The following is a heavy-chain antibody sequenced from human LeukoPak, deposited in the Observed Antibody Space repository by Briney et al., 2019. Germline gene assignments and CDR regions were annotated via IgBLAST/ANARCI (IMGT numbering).Heavy chain of an antibody. D-gene: IGHD3-10*01. Sequence: GGSLRLSCAASGFTFSSYAMSWVRQAPGKGLEWVSAISGSGGSTYYADSVKGRFTISRDNSKNTLYLQMDSLRAEDTAVYYCAKVWFGGLFHDAFDIWGQGTMVTVSS. CDR2: ISGSGGST. J-gene: IGHJ3*02. CDR1: GFTFSSYA. V-gene: IGHV3-23*01. CDR3: AKVWFGGLFHDAFDI.